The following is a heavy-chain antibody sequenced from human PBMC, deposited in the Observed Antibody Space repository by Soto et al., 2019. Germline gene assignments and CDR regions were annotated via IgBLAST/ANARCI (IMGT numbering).Heavy chain of an antibody. V-gene: IGHV2-70*11. CDR3: ARMVYDSSGYSPNYYYYYGMDV. J-gene: IGHJ6*02. CDR2: IDWDDDK. Sequence: SGPTLVNPTQTLTLTCTFSGFSLSTSGMCVSWIRQPPGKALEWLARIDWDDDKYYSTSLKTRLTISKDTSKNQVVLTMTNMDPVDTATYYCARMVYDSSGYSPNYYYYYGMDVWAQGTTVTVSS. CDR1: GFSLSTSGMC. D-gene: IGHD3-22*01.